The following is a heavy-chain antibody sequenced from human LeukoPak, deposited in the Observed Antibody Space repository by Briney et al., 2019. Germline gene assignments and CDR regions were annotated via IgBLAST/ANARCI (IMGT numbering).Heavy chain of an antibody. CDR1: GGTFSSYA. CDR2: IIPIFGTA. Sequence: SVKVSCKGSGGTFSSYAISWVRQAPGQGLEWMGGIIPIFGTANYAQKFQGRVTITADESTSTAYMELSSLRSEDTAVYYCARDSTTPDYYGSGSYSSRYYYYGMDVWGQGTTVTVSS. D-gene: IGHD3-10*01. V-gene: IGHV1-69*01. J-gene: IGHJ6*02. CDR3: ARDSTTPDYYGSGSYSSRYYYYGMDV.